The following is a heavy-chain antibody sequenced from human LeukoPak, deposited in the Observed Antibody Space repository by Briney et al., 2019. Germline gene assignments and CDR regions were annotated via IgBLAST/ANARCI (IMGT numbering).Heavy chain of an antibody. CDR3: VRDGAMDV. J-gene: IGHJ6*02. CDR1: GYTFIGYY. CDR2: INPNNGAT. V-gene: IGHV1-2*02. Sequence: VASVKVSCKASGYTFIGYYMHWVRQAPGQGLEWMGWINPNNGATNNAQKFQGRVTMTRDTSISIVYMELSRLTSDDTAVYYCVRDGAMDVWGQGTTVTVSS.